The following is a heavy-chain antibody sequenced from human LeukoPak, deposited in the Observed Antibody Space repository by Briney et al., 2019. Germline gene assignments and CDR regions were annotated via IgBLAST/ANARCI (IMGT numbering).Heavy chain of an antibody. CDR2: ISVSGGNT. J-gene: IGHJ4*02. CDR3: TRDRPYYDFWRGRGYYFDY. D-gene: IGHD3-3*01. V-gene: IGHV3-23*01. Sequence: GGSLRLSCAVSGFTFSSHAMCWVRQLPGKGLEWVSAISVSGGNTYYADSVKGRFTISRDSSRSTLRLQMNSLKTEDTAVYYCTRDRPYYDFWRGRGYYFDYWGQGTLVTVSS. CDR1: GFTFSSHA.